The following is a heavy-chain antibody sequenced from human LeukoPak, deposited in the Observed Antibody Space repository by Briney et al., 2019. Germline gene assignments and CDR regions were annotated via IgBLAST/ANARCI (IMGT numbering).Heavy chain of an antibody. CDR1: GFAFSTYE. J-gene: IGHJ5*02. CDR2: ISYSGSTT. Sequence: GGSLRLSCAASGFAFSTYEMNWVRQAPGKGLEWVSYISYSGSTTSYADSVKGRFTISRDDAKNSLYLQMNSLRAEDTAVYYCARAGPPAFDPWGQGTLVTVSS. V-gene: IGHV3-48*03. CDR3: ARAGPPAFDP.